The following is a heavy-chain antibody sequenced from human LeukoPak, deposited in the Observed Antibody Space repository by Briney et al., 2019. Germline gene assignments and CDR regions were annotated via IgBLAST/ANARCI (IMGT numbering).Heavy chain of an antibody. CDR2: ISTSGRT. CDR1: GGSITTYY. V-gene: IGHV4-4*07. CDR3: AVGRPRNATRLDDGYDF. J-gene: IGHJ3*01. Sequence: SEVLSLTCTVSGGSITTYYWSWIRQPAGKGLEWIGRISTSGRTNYNPSLKSRLTMSADTSKNQFSLILNSVTAADTAVYYCAVGRPRNATRLDDGYDFWGQGTMVTVSS. D-gene: IGHD1-1*01.